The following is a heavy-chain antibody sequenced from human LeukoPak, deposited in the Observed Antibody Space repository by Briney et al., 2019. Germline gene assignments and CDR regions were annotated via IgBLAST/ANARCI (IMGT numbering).Heavy chain of an antibody. Sequence: TGGSLRLSCAASGFTFSSYGMNWVRQAPGKGLEWVAVIWYDGSKKYYADSVKGRFTISRDNSKNTLYLQMNSLRAEDTALYYCTTATGSYTSTYWGQGTLVTVSS. CDR3: TTATGSYTSTY. CDR1: GFTFSSYG. V-gene: IGHV3-33*01. CDR2: IWYDGSKK. J-gene: IGHJ4*02. D-gene: IGHD1-26*01.